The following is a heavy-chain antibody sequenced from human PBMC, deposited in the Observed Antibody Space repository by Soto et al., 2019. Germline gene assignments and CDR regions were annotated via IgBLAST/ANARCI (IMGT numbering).Heavy chain of an antibody. Sequence: GSLRLSCAASGFTFSSYAMHWVRQAPGKGLEWVAVISYDGSNKYYADSVKGRFTISRDNSKNTLYLQMNSLRAEDTAVYYCARAKGYYDSSGRNAFDIWGQGTMVTVSS. CDR1: GFTFSSYA. J-gene: IGHJ3*02. CDR3: ARAKGYYDSSGRNAFDI. V-gene: IGHV3-30-3*01. D-gene: IGHD3-22*01. CDR2: ISYDGSNK.